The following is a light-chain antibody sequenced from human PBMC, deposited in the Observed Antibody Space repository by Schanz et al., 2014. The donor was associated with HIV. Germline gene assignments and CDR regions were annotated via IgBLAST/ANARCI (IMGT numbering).Light chain of an antibody. CDR3: QQYKIWPIT. J-gene: IGKJ5*01. V-gene: IGKV3-15*01. Sequence: EIVLTQSPGTLSLSPGERATLSCRASQRVSSTYLAWYQQKPGQAPRLLIYDASTRATGIPARFSGRGSGTDFTLTISSLQSEDFALYYCQQYKIWPITFGRGTRLEVK. CDR2: DAS. CDR1: QRVSSTY.